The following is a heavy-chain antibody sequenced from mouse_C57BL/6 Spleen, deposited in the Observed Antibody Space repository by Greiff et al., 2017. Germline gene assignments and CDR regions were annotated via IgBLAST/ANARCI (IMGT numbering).Heavy chain of an antibody. J-gene: IGHJ3*01. D-gene: IGHD2-5*01. Sequence: VQLKESGAELVKPGASVKLSCTASGFNIKDYYMHWVKQRPEQGLEWIGGIDPEDGETKYAPKFQGKATITADTSANTAYLQLSSLTSEDTAVYYCARTLYYSNTWLGYWGQGTLVTVSA. CDR2: IDPEDGET. CDR1: GFNIKDYY. V-gene: IGHV14-2*01. CDR3: ARTLYYSNTWLGY.